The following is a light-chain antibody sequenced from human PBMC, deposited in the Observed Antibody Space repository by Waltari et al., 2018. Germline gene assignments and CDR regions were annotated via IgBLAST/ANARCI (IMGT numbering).Light chain of an antibody. Sequence: QSALTQPASASGSPGQSITISCTGTSSYSGCYTRFSLYQQHPGKAPHLTISAVNKRPSGISHRFSGSKSGNTASLTISGRQADDESDYYCCSYAGDSTLIFGGGTKLTVL. CDR2: AVN. CDR3: CSYAGDSTLI. V-gene: IGLV2-23*02. J-gene: IGLJ2*01. CDR1: SSYSGCYTR.